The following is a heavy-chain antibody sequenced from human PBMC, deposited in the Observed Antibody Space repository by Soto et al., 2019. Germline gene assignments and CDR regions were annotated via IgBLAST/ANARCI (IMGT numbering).Heavy chain of an antibody. D-gene: IGHD3-10*01. J-gene: IGHJ5*02. CDR3: ARDPWGSGST. CDR1: GGSISSGDYY. CDR2: IYYSGST. Sequence: HSETLSLTCTVSGGSISSGDYYWSWIRQPPGEGLEWIGYIYYSGSTYYNPSLKSRVTISVDTSKNQFSLKLSSVTAADTAVYYCARDPWGSGSTWGQGTLVTVSS. V-gene: IGHV4-30-4*01.